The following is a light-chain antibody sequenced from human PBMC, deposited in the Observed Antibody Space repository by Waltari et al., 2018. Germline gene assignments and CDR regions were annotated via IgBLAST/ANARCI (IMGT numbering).Light chain of an antibody. CDR3: QSYDNILSASI. CDR2: RNN. Sequence: QSVLTQPPSASGTPGQRVTISCSGSSTNIGSNFVYWYQHLPGTAPKLLIYRNNQRPSGVPDRFSGSKSGTSASLAITGLQAEDEADYYCQSYDNILSASIFGGGTKLTVL. V-gene: IGLV1-47*01. J-gene: IGLJ2*01. CDR1: STNIGSNF.